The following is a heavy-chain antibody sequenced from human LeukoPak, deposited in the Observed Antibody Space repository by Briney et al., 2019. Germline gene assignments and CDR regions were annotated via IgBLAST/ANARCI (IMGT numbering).Heavy chain of an antibody. J-gene: IGHJ4*02. D-gene: IGHD3-22*01. CDR3: ARGTLERYYDSSGSPRGYYFDY. V-gene: IGHV4-34*01. CDR1: AGSFSGYY. Sequence: SETLSLTCAVYAGSFSGYYWSWIRQPPGKGLEWIGEINHSGSTNYNPSLKSRVTISVDTSKNQFSLKLSSVTAADTAVYYCARGTLERYYDSSGSPRGYYFDYWGQGTLVTVSS. CDR2: INHSGST.